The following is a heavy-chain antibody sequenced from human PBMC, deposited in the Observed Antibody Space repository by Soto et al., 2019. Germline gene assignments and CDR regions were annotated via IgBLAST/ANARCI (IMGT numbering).Heavy chain of an antibody. CDR1: GGTFSSYT. Sequence: SVKVSCKASGGTFSSYTISWVRQAPGQGLEWMGRIIPILGIANYAQKFQGRVTITADKSTSTAYMELSGLRSEDTAVYYCARVRGLGGSGGAFDIWGQGTMVTVSS. D-gene: IGHD3-10*01. J-gene: IGHJ3*02. CDR3: ARVRGLGGSGGAFDI. V-gene: IGHV1-69*02. CDR2: IIPILGIA.